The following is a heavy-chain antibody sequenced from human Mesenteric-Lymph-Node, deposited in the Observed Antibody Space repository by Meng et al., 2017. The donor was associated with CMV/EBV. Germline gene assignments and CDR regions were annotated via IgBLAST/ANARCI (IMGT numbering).Heavy chain of an antibody. J-gene: IGHJ3*02. CDR2: IYYSGST. CDR3: ATSSPSVSRSAFDI. D-gene: IGHD1-26*01. Sequence: SETLSLTCTVSGGSISSSSYYWGWIRQPPGKGLEWIGYIYYSGSTNYNPSLKSRVTISVDTSKNQFSLKLSSVTAADTAVYYCATSSPSVSRSAFDIWGQGTMVTVSS. CDR1: GGSISSSSYY. V-gene: IGHV4-61*05.